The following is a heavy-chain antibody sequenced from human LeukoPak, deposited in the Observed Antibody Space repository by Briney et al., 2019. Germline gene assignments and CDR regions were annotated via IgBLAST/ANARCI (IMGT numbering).Heavy chain of an antibody. D-gene: IGHD6-19*01. CDR3: ARDQGAVAPDY. Sequence: PGGSLRLSCAASGFTFSSYWMSWVRQAPGKGLEWVANIKQDGSEKYYVDSVKGRFTISRDNAKNSLYLQMNSLRAEDTAVYYCARDQGAVAPDYWGQGTLVTVSP. J-gene: IGHJ4*02. V-gene: IGHV3-7*01. CDR2: IKQDGSEK. CDR1: GFTFSSYW.